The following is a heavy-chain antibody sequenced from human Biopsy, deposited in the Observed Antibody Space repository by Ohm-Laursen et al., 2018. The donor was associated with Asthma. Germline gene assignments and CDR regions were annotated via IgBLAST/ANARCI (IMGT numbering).Heavy chain of an antibody. CDR3: ARTYYDFLAGQVKDVFGV. Sequence: ASVTVSCKASGYNFISFAIHWVRQAPGQRLEWMGWVNTGNGDTKYSQKFQGRVTITRDTSASTAYMELRSLRSEDTATYYCARTYYDFLAGQVKDVFGVWGQGTMVTVSS. CDR1: GYNFISFA. CDR2: VNTGNGDT. D-gene: IGHD3-9*01. V-gene: IGHV1-3*04. J-gene: IGHJ3*01.